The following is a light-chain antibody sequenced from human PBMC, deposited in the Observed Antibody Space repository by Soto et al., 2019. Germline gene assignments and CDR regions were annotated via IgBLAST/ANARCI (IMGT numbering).Light chain of an antibody. CDR2: EAS. V-gene: IGKV1-5*03. J-gene: IGKJ1*01. CDR3: QQYNGYSTWK. CDR1: RSISNW. Sequence: DIQMTQSPSTLSASLGDRLTITCRASRSISNWLAWYQQRTGKAPKLLIFEASNLQSGVPSRFSGSGSGTEFTLTISSLQPDDFATYYCQQYNGYSTWKFGQGTKVDIK.